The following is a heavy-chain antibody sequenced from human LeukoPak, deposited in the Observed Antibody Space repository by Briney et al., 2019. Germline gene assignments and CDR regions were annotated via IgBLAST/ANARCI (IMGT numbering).Heavy chain of an antibody. D-gene: IGHD3-3*01. CDR2: ISYDGSNK. J-gene: IGHJ3*02. CDR3: ARDRDFWSGYYEPDAFDI. CDR1: GFTFSSYA. Sequence: GGSLRLSCAASGFTFSSYAMHRVRPAPGEGPEWVAVISYDGSNKYYADSVKGRFTISRDNSKNTLYLQMNSLRAEDTAVYYCARDRDFWSGYYEPDAFDIWGQGTMVTVSS. V-gene: IGHV3-30-3*01.